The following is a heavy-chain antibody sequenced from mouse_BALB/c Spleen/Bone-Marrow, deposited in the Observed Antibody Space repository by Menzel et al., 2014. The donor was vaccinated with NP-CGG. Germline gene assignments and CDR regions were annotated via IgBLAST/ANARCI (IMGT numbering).Heavy chain of an antibody. CDR2: ISSGRSTY. Sequence: EVMLVESGGCLVEPGGSRKLSCAASGFTFSSFGMHWVRQAPEKGLVWVAYISSGRSTYVYADTVKGRFTVSGDNPKNTLFLQMTSLRSEATAMYYCPRGGNWDDFDYWGQGSTLTVSS. V-gene: IGHV5-17*02. CDR1: GFTFSSFG. D-gene: IGHD4-1*01. J-gene: IGHJ2*01. CDR3: PRGGNWDDFDY.